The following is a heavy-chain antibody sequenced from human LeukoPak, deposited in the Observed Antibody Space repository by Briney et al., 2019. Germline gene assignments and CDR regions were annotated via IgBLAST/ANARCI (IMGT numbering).Heavy chain of an antibody. V-gene: IGHV4-4*07. J-gene: IGHJ6*03. CDR3: GGAGERSGWGGLGYYYYYMDV. CDR2: IYTSGST. Sequence: PSETLSLTCTVSGGSISSYYWSWIRQPAGKGLEWIGRIYTSGSTNYNPSLKSRVTMSVDTSKNQFSLKLSSVTAADTAVYYCGGAGERSGWGGLGYYYYYMDVWGKGTTVTVSS. CDR1: GGSISSYY. D-gene: IGHD3-16*01.